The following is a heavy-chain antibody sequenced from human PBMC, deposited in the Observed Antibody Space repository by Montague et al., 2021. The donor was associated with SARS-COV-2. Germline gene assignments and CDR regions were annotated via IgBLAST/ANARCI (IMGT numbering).Heavy chain of an antibody. CDR2: TYYRSKWYY. D-gene: IGHD6-13*01. J-gene: IGHJ4*02. V-gene: IGHV6-1*01. Sequence: CAIPGDSVSSNPAAWNWIRQSPSRGLEWLGRTYYRSKWYYDYAVSVKSRMTISPDTSKNQFSLQLSSVTPEDSAVYYCARDPRYSLSWSFDYWGQGTLVTVSS. CDR1: GDSVSSNPAA. CDR3: ARDPRYSLSWSFDY.